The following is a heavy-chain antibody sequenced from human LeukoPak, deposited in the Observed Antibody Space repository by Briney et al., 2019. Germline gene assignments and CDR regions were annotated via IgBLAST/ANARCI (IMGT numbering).Heavy chain of an antibody. D-gene: IGHD3-16*02. CDR3: ARHVSYDYVWGSYRPYLDY. J-gene: IGHJ4*02. Sequence: SETLSLTCTVSGGSISSSSYYWGWIRQPPGKGLEWIGEINHSGSTNYNPSLKSRVTISVDTSKNQFSLKLSSVTAADTAVYYCARHVSYDYVWGSYRPYLDYWGQGTLVTVSS. CDR2: INHSGST. CDR1: GGSISSSSYY. V-gene: IGHV4-39*01.